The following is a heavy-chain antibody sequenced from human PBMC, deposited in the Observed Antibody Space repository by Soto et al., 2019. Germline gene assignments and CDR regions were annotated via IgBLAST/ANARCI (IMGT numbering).Heavy chain of an antibody. CDR2: ISYDGSNK. V-gene: IGHV3-30*18. D-gene: IGHD6-13*01. J-gene: IGHJ5*02. CDR3: AKESGQQLENNWFDP. CDR1: GFTFSSYG. Sequence: QVQLVESGGGVVQPGRSLRLSCAASGFTFSSYGMHWVRQAPGKGLEWVAVISYDGSNKYYADSVKGRFTISRDNSKNTLYLQMNRLRAEDTAVYYCAKESGQQLENNWFDPWGQGTLVTVSS.